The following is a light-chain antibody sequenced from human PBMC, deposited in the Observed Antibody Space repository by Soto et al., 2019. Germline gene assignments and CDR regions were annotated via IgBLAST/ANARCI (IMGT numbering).Light chain of an antibody. CDR2: DVS. Sequence: QSALTQPASVSGSPGQSITISCTGTSSDVGTYNYVSWYQQHPGKAPKLMIYDVSNRPSGVSNRFSGSKSGNTASLTISGPQAEDEADYYCSSHTGSTVVFGGGTKLTVL. J-gene: IGLJ2*01. CDR3: SSHTGSTVV. V-gene: IGLV2-14*01. CDR1: SSDVGTYNY.